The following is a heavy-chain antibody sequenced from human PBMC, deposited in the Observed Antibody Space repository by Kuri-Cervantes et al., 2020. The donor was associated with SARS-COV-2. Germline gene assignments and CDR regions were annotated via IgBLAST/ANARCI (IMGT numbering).Heavy chain of an antibody. CDR1: GGSISSYY. CDR3: ARSYDSSGSDAFDI. CDR2: IYHSGST. J-gene: IGHJ3*02. Sequence: SETLSLTCTVSGGSISSYYWSWIRQPPGKGLEWIGSIYHSGSTCYNPSLKSRVTISVDTSKNQFSLKLSSVTAADTAVYYCARSYDSSGSDAFDIWGQGTMVTVSS. V-gene: IGHV4-59*08. D-gene: IGHD3-22*01.